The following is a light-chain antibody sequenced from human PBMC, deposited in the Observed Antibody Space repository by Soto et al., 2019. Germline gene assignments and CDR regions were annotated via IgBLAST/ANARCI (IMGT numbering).Light chain of an antibody. Sequence: DIQMTQSPSALSASVGDRVTITCRASQSISTWLVWYQQKPGKAPKVLIYDASSLHSGVPSRFSGHGSGTDFTLNISSLQPDDSAIYYCQQYKTYTTFGQGTKLEI. CDR3: QQYKTYTT. CDR2: DAS. J-gene: IGKJ2*01. CDR1: QSISTW. V-gene: IGKV1-5*01.